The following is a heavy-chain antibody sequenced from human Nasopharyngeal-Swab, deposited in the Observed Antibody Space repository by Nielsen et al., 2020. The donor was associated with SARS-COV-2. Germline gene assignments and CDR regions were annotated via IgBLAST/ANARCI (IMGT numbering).Heavy chain of an antibody. CDR1: GGSISSYY. J-gene: IGHJ4*02. CDR2: IYYSGST. Sequence: SETLSLTCTVSGGSISSYYWSWIRQPPGKGLEWIGYIYYSGSTNYNPSLKSRVTISVDTSKNQFSLKLSSVTAAGTAVYYCARVYYDSSGYREDWGQGTLVTVSS. CDR3: ARVYYDSSGYRED. D-gene: IGHD3-22*01. V-gene: IGHV4-59*08.